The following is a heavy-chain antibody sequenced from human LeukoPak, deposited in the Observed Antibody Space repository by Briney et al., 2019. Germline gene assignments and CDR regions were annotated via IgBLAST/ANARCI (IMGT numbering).Heavy chain of an antibody. D-gene: IGHD4-23*01. CDR3: ARGTYGGNSGDTFDI. CDR1: RYTFTTYA. CDR2: INTNTGNP. J-gene: IGHJ3*02. Sequence: VASVKVSCKASRYTFTTYAMNWVRQTPGQGLEWMGWINTNTGNPTYAQGFTGRFAFSLDTSVSTAYLQISSLKAEDTAVYYCARGTYGGNSGDTFDIWGQGTMVTVSS. V-gene: IGHV7-4-1*02.